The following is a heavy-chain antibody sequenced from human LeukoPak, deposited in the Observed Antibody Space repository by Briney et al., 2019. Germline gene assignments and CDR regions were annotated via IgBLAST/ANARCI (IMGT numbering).Heavy chain of an antibody. CDR2: IIPIFGTA. J-gene: IGHJ4*02. CDR3: ARGGGTYYFDSSGYGDY. D-gene: IGHD3-22*01. Sequence: ASVKVSCKASGGTFSSYAISWVRQAPGQGLEWMGGIIPIFGTANYAQKFQGRVTMTTDTSTSTAYMELRSLRSDDTAVYHCARGGGTYYFDSSGYGDYWGQGSLVTVSS. CDR1: GGTFSSYA. V-gene: IGHV1-69*05.